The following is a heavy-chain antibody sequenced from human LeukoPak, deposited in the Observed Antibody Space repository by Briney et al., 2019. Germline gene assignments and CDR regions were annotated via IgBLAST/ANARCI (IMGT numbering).Heavy chain of an antibody. J-gene: IGHJ6*02. V-gene: IGHV3-53*01. Sequence: PGGSLRLSCAASGFTVSSNYMSWVRQAPGKGLEWVSVIFSGGTTYYADSVKGRFTISRDNAKNSLYLQMNSLRAEDTAVYFCARDATGVRMDVWGRGTTVTVSS. CDR3: ARDATGVRMDV. CDR2: IFSGGTT. CDR1: GFTVSSNY. D-gene: IGHD7-27*01.